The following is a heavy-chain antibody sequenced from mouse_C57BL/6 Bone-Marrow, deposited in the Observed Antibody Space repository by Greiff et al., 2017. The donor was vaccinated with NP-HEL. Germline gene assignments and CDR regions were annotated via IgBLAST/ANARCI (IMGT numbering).Heavy chain of an antibody. Sequence: EVQLQQSGPELVKPGASVKISCKASGYSFTGYCMNWVKQSPEKSLEWIGEINPSTGGTTYNQKFKAKATLTVDKSSSTAYMQLKSLTSEDSAVYYCASQALSYAMDYWGQGTSVTVSS. CDR1: GYSFTGYC. CDR2: INPSTGGT. J-gene: IGHJ4*01. CDR3: ASQALSYAMDY. V-gene: IGHV1-42*01. D-gene: IGHD3-2*02.